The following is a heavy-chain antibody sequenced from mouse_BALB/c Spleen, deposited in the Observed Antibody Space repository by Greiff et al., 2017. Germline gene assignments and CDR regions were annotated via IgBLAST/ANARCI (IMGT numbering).Heavy chain of an antibody. D-gene: IGHD2-4*01. J-gene: IGHJ4*01. CDR2: ISSGSSTI. CDR3: ARSGYDYHYAMDY. CDR1: GFTFSSFG. Sequence: EVKLVESGGGLVQPGGSRKLSCAASGFTFSSFGMHWVRQAPEKGLEWVAYISSGSSTIYYADTVKGRFTISRDNPKNTLFLQMTSLRSEDTAMYYCARSGYDYHYAMDYWGQGTSVTVSS. V-gene: IGHV5-17*02.